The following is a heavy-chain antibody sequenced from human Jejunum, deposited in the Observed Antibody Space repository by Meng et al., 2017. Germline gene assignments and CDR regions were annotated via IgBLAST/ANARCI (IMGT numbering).Heavy chain of an antibody. J-gene: IGHJ4*02. D-gene: IGHD1/OR15-1a*01. CDR2: FYPGGDI. CDR3: ARGSFGQQIDY. Sequence: EVLLGETVGALSQPGGSLRTACAASGLTFSSTYMTWVRPGPGKGLEWVSTFYPGGDIYYADPVKGRFTISRDNSKNTLSLKMSSLRADDTAVYYCARGSFGQQIDYWGQGTLVTVSS. CDR1: GLTFSSTY. V-gene: IGHV3-53*02.